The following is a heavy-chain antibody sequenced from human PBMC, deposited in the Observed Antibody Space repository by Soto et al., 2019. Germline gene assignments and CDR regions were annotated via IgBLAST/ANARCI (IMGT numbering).Heavy chain of an antibody. D-gene: IGHD6-19*01. V-gene: IGHV3-33*01. CDR2: IWYDGSNK. Sequence: GGSLRLSCAASGFTFSTYGMHWVRQAPGKGLEWGAVIWYDGSNKYYADSVKGGFTISRDNSKNTMYLQLNSLRAEDTAVYYCARYTAGRYFDYWGQGTLVTVSS. CDR1: GFTFSTYG. CDR3: ARYTAGRYFDY. J-gene: IGHJ4*02.